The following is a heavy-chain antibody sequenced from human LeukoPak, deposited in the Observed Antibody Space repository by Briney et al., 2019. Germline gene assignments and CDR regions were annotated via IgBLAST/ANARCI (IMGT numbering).Heavy chain of an antibody. CDR1: GGTFSSYA. D-gene: IGHD3-9*01. Sequence: SVKVSCKASGGTFSSYAISWVRQAPGQGLEWMGGIIPIFGTANYAQKFQGRVTITTDESTSTAYTELSSLGSEDTAVYYCARSGYDILTGPEGTWFDPWGQGTLVTVSS. J-gene: IGHJ5*02. V-gene: IGHV1-69*05. CDR3: ARSGYDILTGPEGTWFDP. CDR2: IIPIFGTA.